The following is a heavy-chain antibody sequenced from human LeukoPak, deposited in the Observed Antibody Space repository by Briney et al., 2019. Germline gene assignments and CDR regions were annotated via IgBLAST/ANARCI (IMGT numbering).Heavy chain of an antibody. CDR1: GYTFTSYA. CDR2: INAGNGNT. D-gene: IGHD6-19*01. Sequence: ASVKVSCKASGYTFTSYAMHWVRQARGQRLEWMGWINAGNGNTKYSQKFQGRVTITRDTSASTAYMELSSLRSEDTAVYYCAASGGAAYYYYGMDVWGQGTTVTVSS. V-gene: IGHV1-3*01. CDR3: AASGGAAYYYYGMDV. J-gene: IGHJ6*02.